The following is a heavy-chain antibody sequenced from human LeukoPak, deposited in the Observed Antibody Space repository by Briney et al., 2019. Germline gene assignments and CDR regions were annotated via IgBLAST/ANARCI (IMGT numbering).Heavy chain of an antibody. V-gene: IGHV4-4*02. CDR1: GYSISSGHW. CDR2: IHHGGST. D-gene: IGHD3-10*01. Sequence: PSGTLSLTCAVSGYSISSGHWWSWVRQPPGKGLEWIGEIHHGGSTNYNPSLKSRVTISVDKSKNQFSLKLDSVTAADTAVYYCARGYPTYYYGSGGNAFDIWGQGTMVTVSS. CDR3: ARGYPTYYYGSGGNAFDI. J-gene: IGHJ3*02.